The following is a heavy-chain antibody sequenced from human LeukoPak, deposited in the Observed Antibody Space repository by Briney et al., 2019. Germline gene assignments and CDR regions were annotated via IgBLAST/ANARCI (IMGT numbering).Heavy chain of an antibody. CDR3: ARDPPVGEDYFDY. V-gene: IGHV4-4*07. CDR1: GGSISIYY. J-gene: IGHJ4*02. D-gene: IGHD2-15*01. CDR2: IYTSGST. Sequence: PSETLSLTCTVSGGSISIYYWSWIRQPAGKGLEWIGRIYTSGSTNYNPSLKSRVTMSVDTSKNQFSLKLSSVTAADTAVYYCARDPPVGEDYFDYWGQGTLVTVSS.